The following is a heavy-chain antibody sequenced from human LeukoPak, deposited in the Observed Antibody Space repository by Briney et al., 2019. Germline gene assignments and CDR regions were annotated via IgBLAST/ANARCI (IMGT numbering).Heavy chain of an antibody. J-gene: IGHJ6*03. CDR2: IYPGDSDT. V-gene: IGHV5-51*01. CDR3: ARLGLQRYYYYYYYMDV. Sequence: GESLKISCKGSGSRFTSYWIGWVRQMPGKGLEWMGIIYPGDSDTRYSPSFQGQVTISADQSISTAYLQWSSLKASDTAMYYCARLGLQRYYYYYYYMDVWGKGTTVTVSS. D-gene: IGHD5-18*01. CDR1: GSRFTSYW.